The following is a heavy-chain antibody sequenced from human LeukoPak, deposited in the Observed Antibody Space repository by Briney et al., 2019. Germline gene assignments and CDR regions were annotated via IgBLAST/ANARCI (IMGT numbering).Heavy chain of an antibody. J-gene: IGHJ4*02. Sequence: ASVKVSCKASGYTFTGYYTHWVRQAPGQGLEWMGWISAYNGNTNYAQKLQGRVTMTTDTSTSTAYMELRSLRSDDTAVYYCARSVSFFGFLEWWGQGTLVTVSS. CDR1: GYTFTGYY. D-gene: IGHD3-3*01. V-gene: IGHV1-18*04. CDR3: ARSVSFFGFLEW. CDR2: ISAYNGNT.